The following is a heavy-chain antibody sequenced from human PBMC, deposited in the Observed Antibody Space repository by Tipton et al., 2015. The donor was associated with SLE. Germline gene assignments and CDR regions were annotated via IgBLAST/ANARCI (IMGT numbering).Heavy chain of an antibody. CDR2: IIPILGIA. Sequence: QVQLVQSGAEVKKPGSSVKVSCKASGGTFSSYTISWVRQAPGQGLEWMGRIIPILGIANYAQKFQGRVTITADKSTSTAYMELSSLRSEDTAVYYCARDPTMVTTAVDIWGQGTMVTVSS. CDR1: GGTFSSYT. CDR3: ARDPTMVTTAVDI. D-gene: IGHD4-11*01. J-gene: IGHJ3*02. V-gene: IGHV1-69*09.